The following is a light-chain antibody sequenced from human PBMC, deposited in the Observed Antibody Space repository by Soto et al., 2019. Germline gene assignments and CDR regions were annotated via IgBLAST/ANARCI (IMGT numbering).Light chain of an antibody. Sequence: EIVLTQSPGTLSLSPGERATLSCRASQSVSSSYLAWYQQKPGQAPRLLIYGASSRATVIPDRFSGSGSGTDFTLTISRLEPEDFAVYYCQQYGSSPPLTFGPGTKVDIK. CDR1: QSVSSSY. J-gene: IGKJ3*01. CDR2: GAS. CDR3: QQYGSSPPLT. V-gene: IGKV3-20*01.